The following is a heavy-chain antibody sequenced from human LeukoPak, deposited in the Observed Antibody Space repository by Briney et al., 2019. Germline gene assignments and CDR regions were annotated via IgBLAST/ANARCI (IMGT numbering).Heavy chain of an antibody. CDR1: GYTFTGYY. CDR3: ARDKTLRIFDYYYGMDV. Sequence: ASVKVSCKASGYTFTGYYMHWVRQAPGQGLEWMGWINPNSGGTNYAQKFQGRVTMTRDTSISTAYMELSRLRSDDTAVYYCARDKTLRIFDYYYGMDVWGQGTTVTVSS. V-gene: IGHV1-2*02. J-gene: IGHJ6*02. CDR2: INPNSGGT. D-gene: IGHD2-15*01.